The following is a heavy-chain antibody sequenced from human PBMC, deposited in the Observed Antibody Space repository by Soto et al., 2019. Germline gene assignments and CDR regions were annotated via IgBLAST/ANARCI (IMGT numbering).Heavy chain of an antibody. Sequence: GGSLRLSCAASGFTFSSYAMHWVRQAPGKGLEWVAVISYDGSNKYYADSVKGRFTISRDNSKNTLYLQMNSLRAEDTAVYYCARDSHSSGWYGYFQHWGQGTLVTVSS. J-gene: IGHJ1*01. CDR3: ARDSHSSGWYGYFQH. CDR2: ISYDGSNK. D-gene: IGHD6-19*01. CDR1: GFTFSSYA. V-gene: IGHV3-30-3*01.